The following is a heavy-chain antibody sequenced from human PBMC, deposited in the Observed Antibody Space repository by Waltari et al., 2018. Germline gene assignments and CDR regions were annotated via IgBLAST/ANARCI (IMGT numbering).Heavy chain of an antibody. CDR1: GGSISSSSYY. D-gene: IGHD4-17*01. J-gene: IGHJ4*02. V-gene: IGHV4-39*01. CDR2: IYYSGST. CDR3: AKHDYGDYNFAY. Sequence: QLQLQESDPGLVKPSETLSLTCTVSGGSISSSSYYWGWIRQPPGKGLEWIGRIYYSGSTDYNPSLKSRVTISVDTSKNQFSLKLSSVTAADTAVYYCAKHDYGDYNFAYWGQGTLVTVSS.